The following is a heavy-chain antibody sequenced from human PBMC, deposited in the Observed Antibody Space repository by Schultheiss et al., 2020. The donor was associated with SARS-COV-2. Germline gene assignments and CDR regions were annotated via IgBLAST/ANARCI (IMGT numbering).Heavy chain of an antibody. Sequence: SETLSLTCTVSGGSVSSVSYYWGWIRQPPGKGLEWIGSIYHSGSTYYNPSLKSRVTISVDTSKNQFSLKLSSVTAADTAVYYCAREIRVWELRGAFDIWGQGTMVTVSS. CDR3: AREIRVWELRGAFDI. CDR1: GGSVSSVSYY. V-gene: IGHV4-39*07. CDR2: IYHSGST. D-gene: IGHD1-26*01. J-gene: IGHJ3*02.